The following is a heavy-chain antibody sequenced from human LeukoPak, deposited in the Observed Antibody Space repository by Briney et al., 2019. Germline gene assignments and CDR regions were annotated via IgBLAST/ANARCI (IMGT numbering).Heavy chain of an antibody. CDR1: GYTFSSHG. V-gene: IGHV1-18*01. D-gene: IGHD1-26*01. J-gene: IGHJ4*02. Sequence: GASVKVSCKASGYTFSSHGISWVRRAPGQGLEWMGWISAYNGNTKNVQKVQDRVTMTTDTSTSTAYMELRSLRSDDTAVYYCARDYSGTYFDSWGQGTLVTVSS. CDR2: ISAYNGNT. CDR3: ARDYSGTYFDS.